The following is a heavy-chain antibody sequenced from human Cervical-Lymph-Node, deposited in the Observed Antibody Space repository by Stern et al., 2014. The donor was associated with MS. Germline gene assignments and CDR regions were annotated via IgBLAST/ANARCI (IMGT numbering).Heavy chain of an antibody. CDR1: GFTFSNYS. CDR3: GGNY. Sequence: EVQLVESGGGLVKPGGSLRLSCAASGFTFSNYSMSWVRQAPGQGLEWVSSITSTSTYTSYADSVRSRFTISRDNAKKSLYLQMNSLRAEDTAVYYCGGNYWGQGTLVTVSS. V-gene: IGHV3-21*01. CDR2: ITSTSTYT. J-gene: IGHJ4*02.